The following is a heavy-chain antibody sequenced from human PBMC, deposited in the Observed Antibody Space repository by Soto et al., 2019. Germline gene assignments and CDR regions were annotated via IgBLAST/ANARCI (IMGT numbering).Heavy chain of an antibody. CDR3: ANSNRYNWFDP. CDR1: GFSFSSYG. CDR2: ISYDGSNK. V-gene: IGHV3-30*18. D-gene: IGHD4-4*01. J-gene: IGHJ5*02. Sequence: QVQLVESGGGVVQPGRSLRLSCAASGFSFSSYGMHWVRQAPGKGLEWVAVISYDGSNKYYADSVKGRFTISRDNSKNTLYLQMNCLRAEDTAVYYCANSNRYNWFDPWGQGTLVTVSS.